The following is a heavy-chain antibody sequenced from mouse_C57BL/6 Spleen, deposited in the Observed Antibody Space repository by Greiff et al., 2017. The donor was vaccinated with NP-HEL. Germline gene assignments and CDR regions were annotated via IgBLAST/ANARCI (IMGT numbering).Heavy chain of an antibody. D-gene: IGHD2-4*01. J-gene: IGHJ3*01. CDR1: GYTFTEYT. CDR2: FYPGSGSI. Sequence: VQLQQSGAELVKPGASVKLSCKASGYTFTEYTIHWVKQRSGQGLEWIGWFYPGSGSIKYNEKFKDKATLTADKSSSTVYMELSRLTSEDSAVYFWARHEERGYDYVPWFAYWGQGTLVTVSA. CDR3: ARHEERGYDYVPWFAY. V-gene: IGHV1-62-2*01.